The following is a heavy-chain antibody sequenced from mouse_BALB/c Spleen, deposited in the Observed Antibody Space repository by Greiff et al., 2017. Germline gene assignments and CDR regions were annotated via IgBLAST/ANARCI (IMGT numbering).Heavy chain of an antibody. D-gene: IGHD2-14*01. CDR3: AREVRQGGHAMDY. Sequence: QVQLKESGAELVRPGVSVKISCKGSGYTFTDYAMHWVKQSHAKSLEWIGVISTYYGDAIYNQKFKGKATMTVDKSSSTAYMELARLTSEDSAIYYCAREVRQGGHAMDYWGQGTSVTVSS. CDR1: GYTFTDYA. V-gene: IGHV1S137*01. CDR2: ISTYYGDA. J-gene: IGHJ4*01.